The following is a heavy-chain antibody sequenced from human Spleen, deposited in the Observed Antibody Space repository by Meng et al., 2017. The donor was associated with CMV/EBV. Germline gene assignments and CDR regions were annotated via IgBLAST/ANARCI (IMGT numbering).Heavy chain of an antibody. J-gene: IGHJ4*02. CDR1: GYTFSRYY. V-gene: IGHV1-46*01. Sequence: ASGYTFSRYYMHWVRQAPGQGLEWMGIINPSGGSTSYAQKFQGRVTMTRDTSTNTVYMELSSLRSEDTAVYYCASGGHTYMAYFDYWGQGTLVTVSS. CDR3: ASGGHTYMAYFDY. D-gene: IGHD5-18*01. CDR2: INPSGGST.